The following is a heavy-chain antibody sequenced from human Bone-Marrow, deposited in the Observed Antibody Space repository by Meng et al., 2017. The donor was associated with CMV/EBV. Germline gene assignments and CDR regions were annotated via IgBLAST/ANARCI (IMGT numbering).Heavy chain of an antibody. V-gene: IGHV1-2*02. J-gene: IGHJ4*02. CDR2: INPNSGGT. Sequence: ASVKVSCKASGYTFTDYYMHWVRQAPGQGLEWMGWINPNSGGTNYAQKFRGRVTMTRHTSITTAYMELSRLRSDDTAVYYCARDPVLPAALDYWGQGTLVTVYS. D-gene: IGHD2-2*01. CDR1: GYTFTDYY. CDR3: ARDPVLPAALDY.